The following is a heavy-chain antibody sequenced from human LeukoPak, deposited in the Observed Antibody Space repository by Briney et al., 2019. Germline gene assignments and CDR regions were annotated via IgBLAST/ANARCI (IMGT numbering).Heavy chain of an antibody. CDR3: AREAGESYWYFDL. V-gene: IGHV1-2*02. J-gene: IGHJ2*01. D-gene: IGHD3-10*01. CDR1: GYTFTSYG. Sequence: ASVKVSCKASGYTFTSYGISWVRQAPGQGLEWMGWINPNSGGTNYAQKFQGRVTVTRDTSISTAYMELSRLRSDDTAVYYCAREAGESYWYFDLWGRGTLVTVSS. CDR2: INPNSGGT.